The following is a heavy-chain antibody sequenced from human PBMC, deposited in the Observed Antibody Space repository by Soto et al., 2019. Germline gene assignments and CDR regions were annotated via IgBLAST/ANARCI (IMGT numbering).Heavy chain of an antibody. D-gene: IGHD3-22*01. CDR1: GGSISSYY. CDR2: IYYSGST. J-gene: IGHJ4*02. Sequence: SETLSLTCTVSGGSISSYYWSWIRQPPGKGLEWIGYIYYSGSTNYNPSLKSRVTISVDTSKNQFSLKLSSVTAADTAVYYCARVIMDDSIRYFDYWGQGTLVTVSS. CDR3: ARVIMDDSIRYFDY. V-gene: IGHV4-59*01.